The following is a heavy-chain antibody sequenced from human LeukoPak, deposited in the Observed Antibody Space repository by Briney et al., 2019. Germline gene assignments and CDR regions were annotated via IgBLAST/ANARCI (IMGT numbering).Heavy chain of an antibody. CDR2: ISDSGGRT. J-gene: IGHJ4*02. Sequence: GGSLRLSCAVSGITLSNYGMSWVRQAPGKGLEWVAGISDSGGRTNYADSVKGRFTISRDNPKNTLYLQMNSLRAEDTAVYFCAKRGVVIRVILVGFHKEAYYFDSWGQGALVTDSS. CDR1: GITLSNYG. D-gene: IGHD3-22*01. V-gene: IGHV3-23*01. CDR3: AKRGVVIRVILVGFHKEAYYFDS.